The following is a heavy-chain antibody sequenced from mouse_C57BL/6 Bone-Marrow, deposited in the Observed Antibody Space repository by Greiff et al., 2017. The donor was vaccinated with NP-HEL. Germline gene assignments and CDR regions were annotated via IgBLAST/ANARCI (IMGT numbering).Heavy chain of an antibody. D-gene: IGHD1-1*01. V-gene: IGHV5-6*02. CDR1: GFTFSSYG. CDR2: ISSGGSYT. J-gene: IGHJ3*01. Sequence: EVMLVESGGDLVKPGGSLKLSCAASGFTFSSYGMSWVRQTPDKRLEWVATISSGGSYTYYPDSVKGRFTISRDNAKNTLYLQMSSLKSEDTAMYYCARGDYYGSSTWFAYWGQGTLVTVSA. CDR3: ARGDYYGSSTWFAY.